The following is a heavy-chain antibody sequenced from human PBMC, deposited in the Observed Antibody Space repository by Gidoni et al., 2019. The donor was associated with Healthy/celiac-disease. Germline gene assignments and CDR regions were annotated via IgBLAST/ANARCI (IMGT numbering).Heavy chain of an antibody. D-gene: IGHD3-3*01. CDR3: ARHNYDFWSGTLGDYYYYGMDV. CDR1: GGTFSSYA. CDR2: IIPIFGTA. Sequence: QVQLVQSGAEVKKPGSSVKVSCKASGGTFSSYAISWVRQAPGQGLEWMGGIIPIFGTANYAQKFQGRVTITADESTSTAYMELSSLRSEDTAVYYCARHNYDFWSGTLGDYYYYGMDVWGQGTTVTVSS. V-gene: IGHV1-69*01. J-gene: IGHJ6*02.